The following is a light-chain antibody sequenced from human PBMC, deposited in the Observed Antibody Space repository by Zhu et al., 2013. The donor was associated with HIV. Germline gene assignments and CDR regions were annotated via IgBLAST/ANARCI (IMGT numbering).Light chain of an antibody. CDR2: AAS. CDR3: QQAYNTPMYT. Sequence: DIQLTQSPSFLSASVGDRVTITCRASHDIGRYLAWYQQKPGKAPSLFIYAASTLETGVPSRFSGSGSGTEFTLTITSLQPEDFATYYCQQAYNTPMYTFGQGTKLEI. CDR1: HDIGRY. J-gene: IGKJ2*01. V-gene: IGKV1-9*01.